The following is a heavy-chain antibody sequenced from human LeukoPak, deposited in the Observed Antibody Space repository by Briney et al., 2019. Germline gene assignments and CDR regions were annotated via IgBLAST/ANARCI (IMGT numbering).Heavy chain of an antibody. CDR1: GFTFSSYG. CDR3: AKEPHYGDYDMIY. J-gene: IGHJ4*02. CDR2: IRYDGSNK. V-gene: IGHV3-30*02. Sequence: GGSLRLSCAASGFTFSSYGMHWVRQAPGKGLEGVAFIRYDGSNKYYADSVKGRFTISRDNSKNTLYLQMNTLRAEDTAVYYCAKEPHYGDYDMIYWGQGTLVTVSS. D-gene: IGHD4-17*01.